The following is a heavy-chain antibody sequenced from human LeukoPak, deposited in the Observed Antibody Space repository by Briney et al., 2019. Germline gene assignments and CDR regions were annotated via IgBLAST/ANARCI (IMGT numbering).Heavy chain of an antibody. CDR3: ARAGVADFDY. J-gene: IGHJ4*02. Sequence: ASENVSYKASGYTFTIYDINWVRQPTAQGLEWMGWMNPNSGNTVYAQKFQGRVTMTRNTSISTAYMELSSLRAEDPAEYYCARAGVADFDYWGQGTLVTVPS. CDR1: GYTFTIYD. CDR2: MNPNSGNT. D-gene: IGHD6-19*01. V-gene: IGHV1-8*01.